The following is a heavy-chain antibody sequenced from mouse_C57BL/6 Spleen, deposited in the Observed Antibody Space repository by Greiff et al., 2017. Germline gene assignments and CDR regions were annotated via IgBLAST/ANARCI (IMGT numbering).Heavy chain of an antibody. CDR3: APDDYDEDVYAMDY. V-gene: IGHV1-80*01. J-gene: IGHJ4*01. CDR1: GYAFSSYW. D-gene: IGHD2-4*01. CDR2: IYPGDGDT. Sequence: QVQLKESGAELVKPGASVKISCKASGYAFSSYWMNWVKQRPGKGLEWIGQIYPGDGDTNYNGKFKGKATLTADKSSSTAYMQLSSLTSEDSAVYFCAPDDYDEDVYAMDYWGQGTSVTVSS.